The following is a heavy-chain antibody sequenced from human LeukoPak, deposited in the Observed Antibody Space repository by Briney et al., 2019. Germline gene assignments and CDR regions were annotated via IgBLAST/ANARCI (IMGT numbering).Heavy chain of an antibody. Sequence: ASVKVSCKASGYTFTGYYMHWVRQAPGQGLEWMGWINPNSGGTNYAQKFQGRVTMTRDTSISTAYMELSRLRSDDTAVYYCARWGGAAAGNFDYWGQGTLVTVSS. V-gene: IGHV1-2*02. D-gene: IGHD6-25*01. CDR2: INPNSGGT. J-gene: IGHJ4*02. CDR1: GYTFTGYY. CDR3: ARWGGAAAGNFDY.